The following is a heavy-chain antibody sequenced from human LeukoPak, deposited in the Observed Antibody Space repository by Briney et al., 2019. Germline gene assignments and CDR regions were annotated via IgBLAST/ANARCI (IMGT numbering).Heavy chain of an antibody. J-gene: IGHJ6*02. V-gene: IGHV1-8*01. CDR3: ARGPRGYYDYSPSRGMDV. Sequence: GASVKVSCKASGYTFTSYDINWVRQATGQGLEWMGWMNPNSGNTGYAQKFQGRVTMTRNTSISTAYMELSSLRSEDTAVYYCARGPRGYYDYSPSRGMDVWGQGTTVTVSS. CDR2: MNPNSGNT. D-gene: IGHD3-16*01. CDR1: GYTFTSYD.